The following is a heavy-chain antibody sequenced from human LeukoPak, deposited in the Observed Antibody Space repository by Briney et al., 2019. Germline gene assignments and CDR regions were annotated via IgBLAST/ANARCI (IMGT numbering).Heavy chain of an antibody. CDR3: ASTHSSGWSYYFHY. V-gene: IGHV3-66*02. J-gene: IGHJ4*02. D-gene: IGHD6-19*01. CDR2: IYSGGST. Sequence: GGSLRLSCAASGFTFSSYSMSWVRQAPGKGLEWVSVIYSGGSTYYADSVKGRFTISRDNSKNTLYLQMNSLRAEDTAVYYCASTHSSGWSYYFHYWGQGTLVTVSS. CDR1: GFTFSSYS.